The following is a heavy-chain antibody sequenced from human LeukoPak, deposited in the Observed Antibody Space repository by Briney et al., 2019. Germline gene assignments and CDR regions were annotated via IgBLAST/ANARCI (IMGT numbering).Heavy chain of an antibody. CDR1: GYTFTSYD. Sequence: ASVKVSCKASGYTFTSYDINWVRQATGQGLEWMGWMNPNSGNTGCAQKFQGRVTMTRNTSISTAYMELSSLRSEDTAVYYCARGPPPTYYYDSSGNQDYYYGMDVWGQGTTVTVPS. CDR3: ARGPPPTYYYDSSGNQDYYYGMDV. D-gene: IGHD3-22*01. CDR2: MNPNSGNT. V-gene: IGHV1-8*01. J-gene: IGHJ6*02.